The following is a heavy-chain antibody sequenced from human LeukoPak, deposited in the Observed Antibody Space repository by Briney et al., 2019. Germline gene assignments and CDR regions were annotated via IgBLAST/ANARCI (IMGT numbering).Heavy chain of an antibody. CDR2: ISSSSSTI. CDR3: AKRSDYGGNWNYFDY. D-gene: IGHD4-23*01. V-gene: IGHV3-48*01. Sequence: GGSLRLSCAASGFTFSSYRMNWVRQAPGKGLEWVSYISSSSSTIYYADSVKGRFTISRDNSKNTLHLQMNSLRADDTAVYYCAKRSDYGGNWNYFDYWGQGTPVTVSS. J-gene: IGHJ4*02. CDR1: GFTFSSYR.